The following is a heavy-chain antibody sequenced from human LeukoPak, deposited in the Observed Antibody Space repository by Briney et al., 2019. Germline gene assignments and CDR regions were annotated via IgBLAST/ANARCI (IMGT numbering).Heavy chain of an antibody. CDR3: AKRRVAAADMFDY. V-gene: IGHV3-30-3*02. CDR1: GFTFSSYA. D-gene: IGHD6-13*01. J-gene: IGHJ4*02. CDR2: ISYDGSNK. Sequence: PGGSLRLSCAASGFTFSSYAMHWVRQAPGKGLEWVAVISYDGSNKYYADSVKGRFTISRDNSKNTLYLQMNSLRAEDTAVYYCAKRRVAAADMFDYWGQGTLVTVSS.